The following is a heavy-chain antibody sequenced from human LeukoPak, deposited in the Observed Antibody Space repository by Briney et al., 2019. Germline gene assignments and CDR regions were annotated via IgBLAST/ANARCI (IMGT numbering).Heavy chain of an antibody. Sequence: PGRSLRLSCAASGFAFTTYAMHWVRQAPGRGLEWVAVISYDGTIKYYADPVKGRFTISRDNSKNTLYLQMNSLRAEDTAVYYCARDDYGSGSYNVPPGDYWGQGTLVTVSS. CDR1: GFAFTTYA. CDR3: ARDDYGSGSYNVPPGDY. CDR2: ISYDGTIK. D-gene: IGHD3-10*01. V-gene: IGHV3-30*03. J-gene: IGHJ4*02.